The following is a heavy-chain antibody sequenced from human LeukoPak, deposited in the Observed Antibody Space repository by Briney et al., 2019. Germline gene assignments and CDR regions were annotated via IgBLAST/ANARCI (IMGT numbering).Heavy chain of an antibody. Sequence: SVKVSCKASGGTFSSYAISWVRQAPGQGLEWMGGIIPIFGTANYAQKFQGRVTITADESTSTAYMELSSLRSEDTAVYYCARDRTEADSSGDHAFDIWGQGTTVTVSS. CDR3: ARDRTEADSSGDHAFDI. V-gene: IGHV1-69*13. J-gene: IGHJ3*02. D-gene: IGHD3-22*01. CDR2: IIPIFGTA. CDR1: GGTFSSYA.